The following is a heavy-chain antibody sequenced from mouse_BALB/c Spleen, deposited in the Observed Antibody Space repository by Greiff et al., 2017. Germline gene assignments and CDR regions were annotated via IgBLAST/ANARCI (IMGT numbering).Heavy chain of an antibody. J-gene: IGHJ3*01. CDR2: ISSGGSYT. D-gene: IGHD2-4*01. V-gene: IGHV5-6-4*01. CDR1: GFTFSSYT. Sequence: EVKVVESGGGLVKPGGSLKLSCAASGFTFSSYTMSWVRQTPEKRLEWVATISSGGSYTYYPDSVKGRFTISRDNAKNTLYLQMSSLKSEDTAMYYCTRDGYDYPFAYWGQGTLVTVSA. CDR3: TRDGYDYPFAY.